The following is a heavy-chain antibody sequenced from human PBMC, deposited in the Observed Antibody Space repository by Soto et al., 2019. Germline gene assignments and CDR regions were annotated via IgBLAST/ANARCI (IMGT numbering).Heavy chain of an antibody. J-gene: IGHJ6*02. D-gene: IGHD3-3*01. CDR2: IDWDDDK. CDR1: GFSHSTSGMC. V-gene: IGHV2-70*01. CDR3: ARTRYDLSSGYSAYYYGMDA. Sequence: APRLVNPTQTLTLTCTCSGFSHSTSGMCVSWIRQPPGKALEWLALIDWDDDKYYSTSLKTRLTISKDTSKNQVVLTMTNMDPADTATYYCARTRYDLSSGYSAYYYGMDARGQGATVTVA.